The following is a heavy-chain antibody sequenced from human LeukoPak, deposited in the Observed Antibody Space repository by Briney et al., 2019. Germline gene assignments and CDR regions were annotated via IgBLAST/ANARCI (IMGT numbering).Heavy chain of an antibody. Sequence: GRSLRLSCAASGFXFSSYGIHWVRQAPGKGLEWVAVIWYDGSNKYYADSVKGRFTISRDNSKYTLYLQMNSLRAEDTAVYYCARDGIVVVPAASDAFDIWGQGTMVTVSS. CDR1: GFXFSSYG. J-gene: IGHJ3*02. CDR3: ARDGIVVVPAASDAFDI. V-gene: IGHV3-33*01. CDR2: IWYDGSNK. D-gene: IGHD2-2*01.